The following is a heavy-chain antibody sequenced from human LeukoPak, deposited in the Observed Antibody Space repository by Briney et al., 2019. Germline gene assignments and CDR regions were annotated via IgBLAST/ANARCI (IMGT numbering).Heavy chain of an antibody. Sequence: GGSLRLSCAASGFTVSSNYMSWVRQAPGKGLEWVSVIYSGGSTYYADSVKGRFTISRDNSKNTLYLQMNSLRAEDTAVYYCAKDLDYYDSSGIDYWGQGTLVTVSS. J-gene: IGHJ4*02. V-gene: IGHV3-53*01. CDR2: IYSGGST. D-gene: IGHD3-22*01. CDR3: AKDLDYYDSSGIDY. CDR1: GFTVSSNY.